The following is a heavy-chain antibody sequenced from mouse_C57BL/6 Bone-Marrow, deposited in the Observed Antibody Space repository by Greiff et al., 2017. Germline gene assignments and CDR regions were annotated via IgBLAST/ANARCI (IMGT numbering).Heavy chain of an antibody. V-gene: IGHV1-72*01. Sequence: QVQLKESGAELVKPGASVKLSCKASGYTFTSYWMHWVKQRPGRGLEWIGRIDPNSGGTKYNEKFKSKATLTVDKASSTAYIQLSSLTSEDSAVYYYASWGQWLRRRGDYYAMDYWGQGTAVTVSS. CDR2: IDPNSGGT. J-gene: IGHJ4*01. CDR1: GYTFTSYW. D-gene: IGHD2-2*01. CDR3: ASWGQWLRRRGDYYAMDY.